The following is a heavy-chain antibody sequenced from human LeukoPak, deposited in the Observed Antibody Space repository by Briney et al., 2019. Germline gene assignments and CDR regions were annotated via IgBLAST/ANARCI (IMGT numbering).Heavy chain of an antibody. J-gene: IGHJ4*02. CDR1: GGTFISYA. D-gene: IGHD6-13*01. Sequence: SSVKVSCKGSGGTFISYAISGVGQARGQGGEGMGRIIPIFGTANYAQKFQGRVTITTDESTSTAYMELSSLRSEDTAVYYCARSIAAAGPFDYWGQGTLVTVSS. CDR3: ARSIAAAGPFDY. V-gene: IGHV1-69*05. CDR2: IIPIFGTA.